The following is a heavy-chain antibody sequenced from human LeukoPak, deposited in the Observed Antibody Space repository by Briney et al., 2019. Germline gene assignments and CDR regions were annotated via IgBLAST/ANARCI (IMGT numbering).Heavy chain of an antibody. D-gene: IGHD5-18*01. CDR2: ISAYNGNT. CDR1: GYTFTSYG. CDR3: ARERYSYREHPKLFDY. J-gene: IGHJ4*02. Sequence: ASVKVSCKASGYTFTSYGISWVRQAPGQGLEWMGWISAYNGNTNYAQKLQGRVTMTTDTSTSTAYMELRSLRSDDTAVYYCARERYSYREHPKLFDYRGQGALVTVSS. V-gene: IGHV1-18*01.